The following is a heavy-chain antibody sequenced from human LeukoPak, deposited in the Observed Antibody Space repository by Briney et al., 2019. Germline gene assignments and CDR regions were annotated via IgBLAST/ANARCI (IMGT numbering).Heavy chain of an antibody. CDR1: GGTFSSYA. V-gene: IGHV1-69*13. CDR2: IIPIFGTA. Sequence: SVKVSCKASGGTFSSYAISWVRQATGQGLEWMGGIIPIFGTANYAQKFQGRVTITADESTSTAYMELSSLRSEDTAVYYCTRWDMTTVTTSHWGQGTLVTVSS. D-gene: IGHD4-17*01. CDR3: TRWDMTTVTTSH. J-gene: IGHJ4*02.